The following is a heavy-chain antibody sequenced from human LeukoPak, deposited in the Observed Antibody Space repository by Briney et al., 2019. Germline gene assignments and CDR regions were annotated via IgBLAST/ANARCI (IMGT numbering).Heavy chain of an antibody. CDR3: ARGTSDSPGIDY. D-gene: IGHD1-14*01. Sequence: GGSLRLSCAASGFTFRSYAMHWVRQAPGKGLEYISGIGSNGGSTSYADAVKGRFIIPRDNSKNTLYLQMGSLTHEDMAVYFCARGTSDSPGIDYWGQGTLVTVSS. CDR1: GFTFRSYA. J-gene: IGHJ4*02. CDR2: IGSNGGST. V-gene: IGHV3-64*02.